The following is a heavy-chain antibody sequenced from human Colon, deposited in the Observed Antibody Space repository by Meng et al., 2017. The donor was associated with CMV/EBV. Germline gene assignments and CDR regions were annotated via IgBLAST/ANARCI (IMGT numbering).Heavy chain of an antibody. V-gene: IGHV3-20*04. CDR3: ARDPRVRGSSSSRGFDP. J-gene: IGHJ5*02. CDR2: INWNGVST. CDR1: GFSFDDHG. Sequence: GRSLRLSCAASGFSFDDHGMSWVRQVPGKGLEWVSGINWNGVSTDYADSVKGRFTISRDNAKNSLYLQMNSLRAEDTALYYCARDPRVRGSSSSRGFDPWGQGTLVTVSS. D-gene: IGHD6-6*01.